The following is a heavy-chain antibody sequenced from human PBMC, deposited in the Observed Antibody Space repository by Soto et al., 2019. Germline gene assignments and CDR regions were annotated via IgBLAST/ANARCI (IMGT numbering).Heavy chain of an antibody. Sequence: GASVKVSCKVSGYTLTELSMHWVRQAPGKGLEWMGGFDPEDGETIYAQKFQGRVTMTEDTSTDTAYMELSSLRSEDTAVYYCEKAGGYFDSINWFDPWGQGTLVTVSS. D-gene: IGHD3-9*01. CDR3: EKAGGYFDSINWFDP. CDR2: FDPEDGET. CDR1: GYTLTELS. J-gene: IGHJ5*02. V-gene: IGHV1-24*01.